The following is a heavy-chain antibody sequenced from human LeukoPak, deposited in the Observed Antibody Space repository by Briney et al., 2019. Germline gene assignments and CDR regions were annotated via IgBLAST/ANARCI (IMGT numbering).Heavy chain of an antibody. J-gene: IGHJ6*02. Sequence: GGSLRLSCAASGFTFSSYGMHWVRQAPGKGLEWVAVIWYDGSNKYYADSVKGRFTIPRDNSKNTLYLQMNSLRAEDTAVYYCARDWGNYDFWSGYTYYYGMDVWGQGTTVTVSS. D-gene: IGHD3-3*01. V-gene: IGHV3-33*01. CDR1: GFTFSSYG. CDR2: IWYDGSNK. CDR3: ARDWGNYDFWSGYTYYYGMDV.